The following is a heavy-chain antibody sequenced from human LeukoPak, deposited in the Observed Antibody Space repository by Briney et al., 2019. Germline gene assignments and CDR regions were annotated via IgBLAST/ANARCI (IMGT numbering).Heavy chain of an antibody. CDR3: ARDSSGWYESDY. CDR1: GYTFTSYD. CDR2: MNPNSGNT. V-gene: IGHV1-8*03. J-gene: IGHJ4*02. D-gene: IGHD6-19*01. Sequence: GASVKVSCKASGYTFTSYDINWVRQATGQGLEWMGWMNPNSGNTGYAQKFQGRVTITRNTSISTAYMELRSLRSEDTAVYYCARDSSGWYESDYWGQGTLVTVSS.